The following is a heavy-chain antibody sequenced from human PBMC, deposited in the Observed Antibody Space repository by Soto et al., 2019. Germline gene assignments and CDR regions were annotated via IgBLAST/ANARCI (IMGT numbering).Heavy chain of an antibody. J-gene: IGHJ4*02. V-gene: IGHV4-39*01. CDR2: IYHSGNT. Sequence: ETLSLTCSVSGDSIGSSTNYWGWIRQPPGKGLEWIGTIYHSGNTYYNPTLKSRVAISVDMSKNQFSLRLNSVTAADTAVYYCARHEWLQLWLVTEYWGQGALVTGSS. D-gene: IGHD5-18*01. CDR3: ARHEWLQLWLVTEY. CDR1: GDSIGSSTNY.